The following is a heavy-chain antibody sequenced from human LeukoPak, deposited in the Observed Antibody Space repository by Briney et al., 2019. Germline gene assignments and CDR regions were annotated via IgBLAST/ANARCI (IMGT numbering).Heavy chain of an antibody. J-gene: IGHJ4*02. CDR2: IYYSGST. Sequence: SETLSLTCTVSGGSISSYYWSWIRQPPGKGLEWIGYIYYSGSTNYSPSLKSRVTISVDTSKNQFSLKLSSVTAADTAVYYCARLTAPGYSSSWYSPDYWGQGTLVTVSS. CDR1: GGSISSYY. V-gene: IGHV4-59*01. CDR3: ARLTAPGYSSSWYSPDY. D-gene: IGHD6-13*01.